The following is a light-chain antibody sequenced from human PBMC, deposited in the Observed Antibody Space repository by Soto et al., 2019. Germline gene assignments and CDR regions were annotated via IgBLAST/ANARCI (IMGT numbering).Light chain of an antibody. CDR1: GSNIGAGYD. Sequence: QSVLTQPPSVSAAPGQRVTISCSGSGSNIGAGYDVHWYQQLPGSAPQLLIYDNTNRPSGVPDRFSGSRSGTSASLAITRLPAEDEADYYCQSFDRDLSGVVFGGGTKVTV. J-gene: IGLJ3*02. CDR2: DNT. V-gene: IGLV1-40*01. CDR3: QSFDRDLSGVV.